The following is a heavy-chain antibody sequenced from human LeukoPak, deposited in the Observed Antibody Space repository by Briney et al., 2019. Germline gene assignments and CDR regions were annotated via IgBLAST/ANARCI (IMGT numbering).Heavy chain of an antibody. D-gene: IGHD3-22*01. Sequence: PSETLSLTRTVSVGSLSSYSWSSIRPPPGKGLEWIGFIFFIGSTNYNPSLLSRVTKSVDTSKNQFSLRLSSVTAADTDVYYCARVLYYYDSSADVGGRRFYFDYWGQGTLVTVPS. CDR1: VGSLSSYS. J-gene: IGHJ4*02. CDR2: IFFIGST. V-gene: IGHV4-59*01. CDR3: ARVLYYYDSSADVGGRRFYFDY.